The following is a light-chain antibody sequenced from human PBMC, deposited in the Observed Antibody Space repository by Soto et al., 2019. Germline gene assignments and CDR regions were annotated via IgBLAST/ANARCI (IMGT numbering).Light chain of an antibody. CDR3: QSYDSRLSAYV. V-gene: IGLV1-40*01. J-gene: IGLJ1*01. CDR2: TNN. CDR1: NSNIGAGYD. Sequence: QSVLTQPPSVSRAPGQRVTISCTGSNSNIGAGYDVHWYLQLPGTAPKLLVYTNNNRPSGVPDRFSGSKSGTSASLAITGLQAEDEADYYCQSYDSRLSAYVFGTGTKVTVL.